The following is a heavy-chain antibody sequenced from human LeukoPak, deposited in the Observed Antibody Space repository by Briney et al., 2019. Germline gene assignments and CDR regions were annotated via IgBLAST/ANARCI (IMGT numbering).Heavy chain of an antibody. J-gene: IGHJ4*02. CDR3: AKERPYRSSYYSFDY. V-gene: IGHV3-23*01. Sequence: PGGSLRLSCAASGFTFSSYAMSWVRQAPGKGLEWVSGLGGSGGDTYYADSVKGRFTISRDNSKHTLYLQMNSLRAEDTAVYYCAKERPYRSSYYSFDYWGQGTLVTVSS. D-gene: IGHD1-26*01. CDR2: LGGSGGDT. CDR1: GFTFSSYA.